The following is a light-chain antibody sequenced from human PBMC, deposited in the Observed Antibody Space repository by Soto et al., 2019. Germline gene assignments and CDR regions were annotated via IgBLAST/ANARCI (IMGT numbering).Light chain of an antibody. CDR3: QQSYSSPPT. Sequence: DIQMTQSPSSLSASVGDRVTITCRASQSISSYLNWYQQKPGKAPKLLIYAASSLQSGVPSRLSGSGSGTDFTISISSLQPEDFATYYCQQSYSSPPTFCQGTKLEIK. CDR1: QSISSY. J-gene: IGKJ2*01. V-gene: IGKV1-39*01. CDR2: AAS.